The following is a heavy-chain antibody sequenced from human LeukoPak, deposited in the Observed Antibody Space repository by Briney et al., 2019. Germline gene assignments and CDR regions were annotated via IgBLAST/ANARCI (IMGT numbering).Heavy chain of an antibody. V-gene: IGHV4-34*01. Sequence: SETLSLTCAVYGGSFSGYYWSWIRQPPGKGLEWIGEINHSGSTNYNPSLKSRVTISVDTSKNQSSLKLSSVTAADTAVYYCAGSVYSSSRGFDYWGQGTLVTVSS. J-gene: IGHJ4*02. CDR3: AGSVYSSSRGFDY. CDR2: INHSGST. D-gene: IGHD6-13*01. CDR1: GGSFSGYY.